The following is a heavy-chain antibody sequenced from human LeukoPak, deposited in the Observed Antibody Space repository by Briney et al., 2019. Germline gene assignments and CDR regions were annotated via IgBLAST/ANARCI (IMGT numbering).Heavy chain of an antibody. V-gene: IGHV4-38-2*01. Sequence: SETLSLTCAVSGYSIRSSHYGGWIPQSPGKGLEWIGSINHSPITEYNSTLKRPVTLSVATSKYQFSLQLRSVTAADRAVYDCARSGDYIEEGFDYWGQGTQVTVSS. CDR3: ARSGDYIEEGFDY. CDR2: INHSPIT. CDR1: GYSIRSSHY. D-gene: IGHD3-22*01. J-gene: IGHJ4*02.